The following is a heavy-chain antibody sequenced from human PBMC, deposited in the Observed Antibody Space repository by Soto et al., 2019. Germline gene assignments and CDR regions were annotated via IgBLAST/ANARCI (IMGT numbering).Heavy chain of an antibody. J-gene: IGHJ5*02. CDR2: IYYSGST. V-gene: IGHV4-31*03. CDR3: ARSYRRCGGIVVVPAAILWFDP. D-gene: IGHD2-2*01. CDR1: GGSISSGGYY. Sequence: QVQLQESGPGLVKPSQTLSLTCTVSGGSISSGGYYWSWIRQHPGKGLEWIGYIYYSGSTYYNPSLKSRVTISVDTSKNQFSLKLSSVTASDTAVYYCARSYRRCGGIVVVPAAILWFDPWGHVTLVTVSS.